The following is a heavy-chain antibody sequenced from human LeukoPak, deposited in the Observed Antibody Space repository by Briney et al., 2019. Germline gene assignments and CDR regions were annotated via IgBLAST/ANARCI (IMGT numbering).Heavy chain of an antibody. D-gene: IGHD5-18*01. CDR3: AREGTAMVKSEFYYYGMDV. CDR2: IYSGGST. Sequence: GGSLRLSCAASGFTVSSNYMSWVRQAPGKGLEWVSVIYSGGSTYYADSMKGRFTISRDNSKNTLYLQMNSLRAEDTAVYYCAREGTAMVKSEFYYYGMDVWGQGTTVTVSS. CDR1: GFTVSSNY. V-gene: IGHV3-66*01. J-gene: IGHJ6*02.